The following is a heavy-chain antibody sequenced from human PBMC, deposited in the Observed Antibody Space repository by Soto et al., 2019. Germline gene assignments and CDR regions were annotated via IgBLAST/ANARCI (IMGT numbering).Heavy chain of an antibody. J-gene: IGHJ4*02. CDR2: IYYSGST. D-gene: IGHD3-9*01. V-gene: IGHV4-30-4*01. CDR1: GGSISSGDYY. Sequence: SETLSLTCTVSGGSISSGDYYWSWIRQPPGKGLEWIGYIYYSGSTYYIPSLKSRFTISVDTSKNHFSLKLSSVTAADTAVYYCARRYGYYFDYWGQGTLVTVSS. CDR3: ARRYGYYFDY.